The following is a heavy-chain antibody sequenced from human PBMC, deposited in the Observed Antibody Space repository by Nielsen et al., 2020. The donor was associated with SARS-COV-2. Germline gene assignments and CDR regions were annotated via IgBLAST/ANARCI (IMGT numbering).Heavy chain of an antibody. CDR1: GGSMNFFY. Sequence: SETLSLTCSISGGSMNFFYWSWIRQAPGKGLEWIAYNYNSAKTMYNSSLKSRVTMSVDTSKNQLSLRLTSVTAADTAMYYCAKNPSRRDYGADYWGQGTLVTVSS. J-gene: IGHJ4*02. CDR3: AKNPSRRDYGADY. D-gene: IGHD4-17*01. V-gene: IGHV4-59*03. CDR2: NYNSAKT.